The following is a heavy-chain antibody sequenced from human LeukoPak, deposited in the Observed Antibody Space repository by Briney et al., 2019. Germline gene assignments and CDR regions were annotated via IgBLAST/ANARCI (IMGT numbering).Heavy chain of an antibody. J-gene: IGHJ4*02. V-gene: IGHV1-2*02. D-gene: IGHD6-13*01. Sequence: GASVTVSLTSSVYTFTFYYMHWVRQAHGQGQEWMGWINPNSGGTNYAQKFQGRVTMTRDTSISTAYMELSRLTSDDTAVYYCARRLEGIGSWYPGTFDYWGQGTLVTVSS. CDR2: INPNSGGT. CDR3: ARRLEGIGSWYPGTFDY. CDR1: VYTFTFYY.